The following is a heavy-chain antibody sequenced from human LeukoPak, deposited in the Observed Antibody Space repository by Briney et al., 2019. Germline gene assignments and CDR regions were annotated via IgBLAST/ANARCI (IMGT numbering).Heavy chain of an antibody. J-gene: IGHJ5*02. V-gene: IGHV4-34*01. CDR3: ASGRGIAAAGKVSGWFDP. CDR2: INHSGST. D-gene: IGHD6-13*01. CDR1: GFTFSDYS. Sequence: PGGSLRLSCVASGFTFSDYSMTWIRQPPGKGLEWIGEINHSGSTNYNPSLKSRVTISVDTSKNQFSLKLSSVTAADTAVYYCASGRGIAAAGKVSGWFDPWGQGTLVTVSS.